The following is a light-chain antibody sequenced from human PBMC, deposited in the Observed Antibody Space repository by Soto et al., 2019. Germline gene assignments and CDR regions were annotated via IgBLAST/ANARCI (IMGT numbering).Light chain of an antibody. CDR2: LEGSGSY. CDR3: ETWDFNTRV. CDR1: SGHSSYI. V-gene: IGLV4-60*02. Sequence: QPVLTQSSSAYASLGSSVKLTCTLSSGHSSYIIAWHQQQPGKAPRYLMKLEGSGSYNKGSGVPDRFSGSSSGADRYLTISNLQFEDEADYYCETWDFNTRVFGGGTKLTVL. J-gene: IGLJ3*02.